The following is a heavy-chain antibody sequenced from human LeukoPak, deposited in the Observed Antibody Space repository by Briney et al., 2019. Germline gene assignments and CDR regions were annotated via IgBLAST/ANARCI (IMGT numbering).Heavy chain of an antibody. Sequence: GGSLRLSCAASGFTFSSYAMSWVRQAPGKGLEWVSVIYSGGSTYYADSVKGRFTISRDNSKNTLYLQMNSLRAEDTAVYYCARETPDYYGSGSYQPAYYFDYWGQGTLVTVSS. CDR1: GFTFSSYA. V-gene: IGHV3-53*01. CDR2: IYSGGST. D-gene: IGHD3-10*01. CDR3: ARETPDYYGSGSYQPAYYFDY. J-gene: IGHJ4*02.